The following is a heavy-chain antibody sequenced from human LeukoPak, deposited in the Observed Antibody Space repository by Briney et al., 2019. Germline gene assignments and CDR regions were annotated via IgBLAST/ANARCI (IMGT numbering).Heavy chain of an antibody. D-gene: IGHD2-21*02. CDR3: ATAYCGGDCYSGFQH. CDR2: IYYSGST. Sequence: SETLSLTCTVSGGSISTSYYYWGWIRQPPGTGLEWIGNIYYSGSTYYSPSLKSRVTISVDTSKNQFSLKLSSVTAADTAVYYCATAYCGGDCYSGFQHWGQGTLVTVSS. CDR1: GGSISTSYYY. V-gene: IGHV4-39*01. J-gene: IGHJ1*01.